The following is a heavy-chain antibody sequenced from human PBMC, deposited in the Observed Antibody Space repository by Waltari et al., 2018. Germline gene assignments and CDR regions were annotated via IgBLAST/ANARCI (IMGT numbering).Heavy chain of an antibody. J-gene: IGHJ6*02. CDR1: GFTFSSYS. D-gene: IGHD4-17*01. V-gene: IGHV3-48*01. CDR2: ISSSSSTI. CDR3: ARDLTTEYYYYGMDV. Sequence: EVQLVESGGGLVQPGGSLRLSCAASGFTFSSYSMNWVRQAPGKGLEWVSYISSSSSTIDYADSVKGRFTISRDNAKNSLYLQMNSLRAEDTAVYYCARDLTTEYYYYGMDVWGQGTTVTVSS.